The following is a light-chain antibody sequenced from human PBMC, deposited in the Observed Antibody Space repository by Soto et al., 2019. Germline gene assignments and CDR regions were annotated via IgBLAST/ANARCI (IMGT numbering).Light chain of an antibody. Sequence: EIVMTQSPATLSVSPGERATLSCRASQTISSSYLAWYQQKPGQAPRLLIYGASTRATGIPARFSGSGSGTEFTLTITSLQSEDFAVDYCQQYNYWPLTFGGGTRVEIK. CDR2: GAS. J-gene: IGKJ4*01. CDR1: QTISSSY. CDR3: QQYNYWPLT. V-gene: IGKV3-15*01.